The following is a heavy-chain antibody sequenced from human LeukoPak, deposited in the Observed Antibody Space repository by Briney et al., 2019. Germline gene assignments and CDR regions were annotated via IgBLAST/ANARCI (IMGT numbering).Heavy chain of an antibody. CDR2: ISAYNGNT. Sequence: ASVKVSCKASGYTFTSYGISWVRQAPGQGLEWMGWISAYNGNTNYAQKLQGRVTMTTDTSTSTAYMELSSLRSEDTAVYYCAREAGYSSSWYYFDYWGQGTLVTVSS. CDR1: GYTFTSYG. V-gene: IGHV1-18*01. CDR3: AREAGYSSSWYYFDY. D-gene: IGHD6-13*01. J-gene: IGHJ4*02.